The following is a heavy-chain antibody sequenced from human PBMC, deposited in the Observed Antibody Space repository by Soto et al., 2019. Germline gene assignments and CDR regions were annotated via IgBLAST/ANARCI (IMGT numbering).Heavy chain of an antibody. CDR1: GFTFSSYG. CDR2: ISYDGSNK. CDR3: AKDDGTIFGVVTAHYYGMEV. D-gene: IGHD3-3*01. J-gene: IGHJ6*02. V-gene: IGHV3-30*18. Sequence: QVQLVESGGGVVQPGRSLRLSCAASGFTFSSYGMHWVRQAPGKGLEWVAVISYDGSNKYYADSVKGRFTISRDNSKNTLYLQLNSLRAEDTAGYYFAKDDGTIFGVVTAHYYGMEVWGQGTTLTVSS.